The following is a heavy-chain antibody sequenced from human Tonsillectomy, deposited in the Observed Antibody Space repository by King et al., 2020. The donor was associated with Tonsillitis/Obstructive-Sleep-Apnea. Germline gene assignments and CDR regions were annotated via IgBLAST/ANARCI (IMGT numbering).Heavy chain of an antibody. J-gene: IGHJ4*02. CDR3: ARGRYGSYYFDY. CDR1: GYTFTGYV. Sequence: QLVQSGAEVKKPGASVKVSCKASGYTFTGYVMHWVRQSPGQGLEWMGWINPNSGGTNYAQKFQGWVTMTRDTSIRTAYMELSRLRSDDTAVYYCARGRYGSYYFDYWGQGTLVTVSS. CDR2: INPNSGGT. V-gene: IGHV1-2*04. D-gene: IGHD1-26*01.